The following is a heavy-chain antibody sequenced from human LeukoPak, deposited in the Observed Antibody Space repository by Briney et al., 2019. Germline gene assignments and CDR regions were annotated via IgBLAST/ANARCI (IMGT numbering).Heavy chain of an antibody. Sequence: ASVKVSCKVSGYTLTELSMHWVRQAPGKGLEWMGGFDPEDGETIYAQKFQGRVTMTEDTSTDTAYMELSSLRSEDTAVYYCAIPIGYSSSWFHFDYWGQGTLVTVSS. J-gene: IGHJ4*02. D-gene: IGHD6-13*01. V-gene: IGHV1-24*01. CDR1: GYTLTELS. CDR3: AIPIGYSSSWFHFDY. CDR2: FDPEDGET.